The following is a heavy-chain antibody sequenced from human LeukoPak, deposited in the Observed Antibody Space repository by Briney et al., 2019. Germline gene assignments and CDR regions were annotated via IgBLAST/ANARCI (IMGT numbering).Heavy chain of an antibody. J-gene: IGHJ4*02. Sequence: SETLSLTCAVYGVSFSRDYWSWIRQPPGKGLEWIGEINHSGGTKYNPSLKSRVTISIDTPENQFSLKLSSVTAADTAVYYCARIRCGHTNGICYNYWGQGTLVTVSS. D-gene: IGHD2-8*01. CDR2: INHSGGT. CDR1: GVSFSRDY. CDR3: ARIRCGHTNGICYNY. V-gene: IGHV4-34*01.